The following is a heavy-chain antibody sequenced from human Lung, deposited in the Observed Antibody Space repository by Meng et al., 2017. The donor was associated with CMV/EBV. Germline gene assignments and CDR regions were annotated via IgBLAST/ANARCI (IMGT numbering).Heavy chain of an antibody. J-gene: IGHJ6*02. CDR2: INPNSGDT. V-gene: IGHV1-2*02. CDR1: GYTFTGYY. CDR3: ARLDDYGDTSKFDV. D-gene: IGHD4-17*01. Sequence: XVXVSXXTFGYTFTGYYIHWVRQAPGPGLEWMGWINPNSGDTTYAQNFQGRVTMTRDTSITTAYMELSRLRSDDTAVYYCARLDDYGDTSKFDVWGQGTXVTVSS.